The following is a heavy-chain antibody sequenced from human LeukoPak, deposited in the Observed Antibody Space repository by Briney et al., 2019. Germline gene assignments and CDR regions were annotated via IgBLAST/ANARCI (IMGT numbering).Heavy chain of an antibody. CDR3: VRDDSGWYFFDY. V-gene: IGHV4-59*01. J-gene: IGHJ4*02. CDR1: GDSMNNYY. CDR2: VYYSGHT. D-gene: IGHD6-19*01. Sequence: SETLSLTCSVSGDSMNNYYWSWIRQPPGKGLEYIGYVYYSGHTNYNPSLKSRVTISVVRSKSQFSLRLTSVTTADTAVYYCVRDDSGWYFFDYWGQGTLVTVS.